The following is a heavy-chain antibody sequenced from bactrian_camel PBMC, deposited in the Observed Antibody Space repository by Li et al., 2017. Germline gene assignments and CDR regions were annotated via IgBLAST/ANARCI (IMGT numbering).Heavy chain of an antibody. V-gene: IGHV3S26*01. J-gene: IGHJ4*01. D-gene: IGHD5*01. CDR1: GFTFSGYW. Sequence: HVQLVESGGGLVQPGGSLTLSCTASGFTFSGYWMYWVRQTPGKEREGVACIGRDGITMYSDSVKGRFTISKDSAMNTLYLQMDSLKPEDSAMYYCARSRFVFRGCDLSTSGYYYGGQGTQVTVS. CDR2: IGRDGIT. CDR3: ARSRFVFRGCDLSTSGYYY.